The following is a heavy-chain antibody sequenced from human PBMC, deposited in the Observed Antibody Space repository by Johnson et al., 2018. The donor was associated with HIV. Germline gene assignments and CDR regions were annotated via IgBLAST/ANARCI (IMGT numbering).Heavy chain of an antibody. D-gene: IGHD2-15*01. CDR2: MSYDGSNK. Sequence: QVQLVESGGGVVQPGRSLRLSCVASGFTLSTDGMHWVRQAPGKGLEWVAVMSYDGSNKYYADSVRGRFTISRDNSKNTLYLQMNSLRAEETAVYYCATPQEGYSAFDIWGQGTMVTVSS. J-gene: IGHJ3*02. CDR3: ATPQEGYSAFDI. V-gene: IGHV3-30*03. CDR1: GFTLSTDG.